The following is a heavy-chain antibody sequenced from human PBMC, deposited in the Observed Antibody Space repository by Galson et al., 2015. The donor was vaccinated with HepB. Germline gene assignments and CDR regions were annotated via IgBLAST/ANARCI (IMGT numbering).Heavy chain of an antibody. V-gene: IGHV3-33*01. D-gene: IGHD3-3*01. CDR2: IWYDGSKK. J-gene: IGHJ6*02. CDR3: ARDMDDQAYYDIWSGYTGMDV. Sequence: SLRLSCAASGFTFSNYGMHWVRQAPGKGLEWVAVIWYDGSKKYYADSVKGRFTISRDNSKKKLYLQMSSLRAEDTAVYYCARDMDDQAYYDIWSGYTGMDVWGQGTTVTVS. CDR1: GFTFSNYG.